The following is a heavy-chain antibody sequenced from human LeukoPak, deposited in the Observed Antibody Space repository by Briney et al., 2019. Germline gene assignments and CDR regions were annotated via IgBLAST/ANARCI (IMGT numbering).Heavy chain of an antibody. D-gene: IGHD2-2*02. Sequence: SETLSLTCTVSGGSISSHYWSWIRQPAGKGLEWIGRIYTSGSTNYNPSLKSRVTMSVDTSKNQFSLKLSSVTAADTAVYYCARGTPNQLLYHPFDYWGQGTLVTVSS. CDR3: ARGTPNQLLYHPFDY. CDR1: GGSISSHY. CDR2: IYTSGST. J-gene: IGHJ4*02. V-gene: IGHV4-4*07.